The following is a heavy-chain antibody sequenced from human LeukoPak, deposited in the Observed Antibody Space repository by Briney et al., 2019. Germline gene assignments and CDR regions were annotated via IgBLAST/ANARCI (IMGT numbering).Heavy chain of an antibody. CDR3: AKTLPGEIRGAES. Sequence: GRSLRLSCAASGFTFSSYAMHWVRQAPGKGLEWVAVISYDGSNKYYADSVKGRFTISRDNSKNTLYLQMNSLRAEDTAVYYCAKTLPGEIRGAESWGQGTLVTVSS. CDR1: GFTFSSYA. V-gene: IGHV3-30*04. J-gene: IGHJ5*02. CDR2: ISYDGSNK. D-gene: IGHD3-10*01.